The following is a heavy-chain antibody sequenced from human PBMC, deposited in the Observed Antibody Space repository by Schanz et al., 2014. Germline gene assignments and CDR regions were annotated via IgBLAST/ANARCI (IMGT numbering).Heavy chain of an antibody. CDR3: VRDSFFAFDY. D-gene: IGHD3-3*01. CDR1: TFTFSSDW. Sequence: EVQLVESGGGLVQPGGSLRLSCAASTFTFSSDWMSWVRQAPGKGLEWVANIKEDGSVKDYVDSVKGRFTISRDNAKNSPDLQMTNLRAKDPPVYYCVRDSFFAFDYWGQGTLVTVSS. CDR2: IKEDGSVK. J-gene: IGHJ4*02. V-gene: IGHV3-7*01.